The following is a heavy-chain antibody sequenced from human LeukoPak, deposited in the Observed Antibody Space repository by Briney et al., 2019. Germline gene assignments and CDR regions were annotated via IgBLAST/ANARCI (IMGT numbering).Heavy chain of an antibody. Sequence: GGSLRLSCAASGFTFNSYSLSWVRQAPGMGLEWVSSISSDGDYIYYADSLKGRFTISRDNAKNSLYLQMNNLRAEDTAVYYCARGPATRVYYFDYWGQGTLVTVSS. CDR1: GFTFNSYS. V-gene: IGHV3-21*01. J-gene: IGHJ4*02. CDR2: ISSDGDYI. D-gene: IGHD1-26*01. CDR3: ARGPATRVYYFDY.